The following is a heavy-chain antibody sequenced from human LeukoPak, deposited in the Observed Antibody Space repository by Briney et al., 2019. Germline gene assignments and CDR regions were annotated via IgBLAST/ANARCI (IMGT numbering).Heavy chain of an antibody. CDR1: GGSFSGYY. Sequence: SETLSLTCDVYGGSFSGYYWSWIRQPPGKGLEWIGEINHSGSTNYNPSLKSRVTISVDTSKNQFSLKLSSVTAADTAVYYCARRGFDPWGQGTLVTVSS. CDR3: ARRGFDP. V-gene: IGHV4-34*01. J-gene: IGHJ5*02. CDR2: INHSGST.